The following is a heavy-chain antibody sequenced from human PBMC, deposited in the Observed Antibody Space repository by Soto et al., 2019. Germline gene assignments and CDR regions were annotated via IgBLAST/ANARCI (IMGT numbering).Heavy chain of an antibody. Sequence: QVQLQESGPGLVKPSGTLSLTCAVSGGSISSSNWWSWGRQPPGKGLEWIGENYHSGSTNYNPSLKSRVTISVDKSKNQFSLKLSSVTAADTAVYYWARDGPYPERDAFDIWGQGTMVTVSS. V-gene: IGHV4-4*02. D-gene: IGHD2-2*01. J-gene: IGHJ3*02. CDR3: ARDGPYPERDAFDI. CDR1: GGSISSSNW. CDR2: NYHSGST.